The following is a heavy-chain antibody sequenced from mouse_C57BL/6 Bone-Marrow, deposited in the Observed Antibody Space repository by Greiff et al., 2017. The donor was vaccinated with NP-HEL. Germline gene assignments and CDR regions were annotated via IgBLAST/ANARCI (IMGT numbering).Heavy chain of an antibody. V-gene: IGHV1-47*01. J-gene: IGHJ1*03. CDR2: FHPYNDDT. CDR3: ARGLGFYWYFDV. D-gene: IGHD4-1*01. Sequence: QVTLKVSGAELVKPGASVKMSCKASGYTFTTYPIEWMKQNHGKSLEWIGNFHPYNDDTKYNEKFKGKATLTVEKSSSTVYLELSRLTSDDSAVYYCARGLGFYWYFDVWGTGTTVTVSS. CDR1: GYTFTTYP.